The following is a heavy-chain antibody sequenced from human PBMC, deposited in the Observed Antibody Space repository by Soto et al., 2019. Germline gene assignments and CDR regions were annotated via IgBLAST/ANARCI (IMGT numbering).Heavy chain of an antibody. J-gene: IGHJ4*02. CDR1: WNTFTGSY. D-gene: IGHD3-16*01. CDR3: ARTDYLFSTLTYYFDY. Sequence: ASPKVACETSWNTFTGSYVNWARQATGQGLEWMGWINPDTGVPNSAQKFQGRVTLSRNTSINTVYMELSRLTSDDTAMYYCARTDYLFSTLTYYFDYWGQGTLVTVSS. CDR2: INPDTGVP. V-gene: IGHV1-2*02.